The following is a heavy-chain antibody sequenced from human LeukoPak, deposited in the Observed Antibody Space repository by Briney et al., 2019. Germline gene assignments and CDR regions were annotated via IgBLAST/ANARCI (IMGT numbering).Heavy chain of an antibody. J-gene: IGHJ5*02. V-gene: IGHV4-4*07. CDR2: AHASGGS. CDR1: GGSISSYY. D-gene: IGHD6-19*01. Sequence: SETLSLTCTVPGGSISSYYWSWMLQPAGKGLEGIGRAHASGGSNYNPSPTSQVTRSIDPAKNHVSLKLTSVSAADAAQYFCARELGVAGTVTHRFDPWGQGTLVTVSS. CDR3: ARELGVAGTVTHRFDP.